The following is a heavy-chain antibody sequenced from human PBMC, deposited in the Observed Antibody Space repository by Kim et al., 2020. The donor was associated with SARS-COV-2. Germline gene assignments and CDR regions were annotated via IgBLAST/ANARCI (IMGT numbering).Heavy chain of an antibody. V-gene: IGHV3-15*01. CDR3: GASITMAGVMLSDV. J-gene: IGHJ6*04. D-gene: IGHD3-16*01. Sequence: GAVVKGRFTISRDDSKNTVYLQMNSLKIEDTAVYYCGASITMAGVMLSDVWGKGTTVIVSS.